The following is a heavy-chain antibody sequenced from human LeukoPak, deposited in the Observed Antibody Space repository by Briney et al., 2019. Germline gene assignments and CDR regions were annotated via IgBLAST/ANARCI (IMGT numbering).Heavy chain of an antibody. Sequence: SETLSLTCTVSGGSTSSSSYYWGWIRQPPGKGLEWIGSIYYSGSTYYNPSLKSRVTISVDTSKNQFSLKLSSVTAADTAVYYCARASYYYDSSGYYSRPFDYWGQGTLVTVSS. D-gene: IGHD3-22*01. CDR2: IYYSGST. J-gene: IGHJ4*02. CDR1: GGSTSSSSYY. CDR3: ARASYYYDSSGYYSRPFDY. V-gene: IGHV4-39*01.